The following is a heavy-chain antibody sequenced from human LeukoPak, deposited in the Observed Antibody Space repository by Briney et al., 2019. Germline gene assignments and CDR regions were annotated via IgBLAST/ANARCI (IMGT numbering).Heavy chain of an antibody. V-gene: IGHV3-23*01. Sequence: GGSLRLSWAAAGFTCSSYAMSWVRQAPGKGLEWVSAISGSGGSTYYADSVKGRFTISRDNSKNTLYLQMNSLRAEDTAVYYCAKDRAITIFGVGLFDYWGQGTLVTVSS. CDR2: ISGSGGST. D-gene: IGHD3-3*01. CDR3: AKDRAITIFGVGLFDY. CDR1: GFTCSSYA. J-gene: IGHJ4*02.